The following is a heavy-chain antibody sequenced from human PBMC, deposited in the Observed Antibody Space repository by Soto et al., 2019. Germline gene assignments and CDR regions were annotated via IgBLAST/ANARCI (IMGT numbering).Heavy chain of an antibody. CDR2: ISFDGSNQ. CDR3: ARFSTSLQYFDYYGMDV. Sequence: QVQLVESGGGVVQPGRSLRLSCEASGFTFHSFSMHLVRQDPGKGLEWVAVISFDGSNQDYADSVKGRFTISRDNSKNTLDLQMDSLRPEDTAVYSCARFSTSLQYFDYYGMDVWGQGTTVAVSS. CDR1: GFTFHSFS. D-gene: IGHD2-2*01. J-gene: IGHJ6*02. V-gene: IGHV3-30*04.